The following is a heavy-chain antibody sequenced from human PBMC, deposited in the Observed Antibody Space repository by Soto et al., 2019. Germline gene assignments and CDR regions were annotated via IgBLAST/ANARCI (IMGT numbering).Heavy chain of an antibody. Sequence: QVQLVQSGPELKKPGAAVRVSCKASGYTFNTYGLSWVRQAPGQGLEWMGWISTYTGNTDYPQRFQGRVTMDTDTSTSTAYLDLMSLTSEDTAVYYCVRDVSVSSGSFGGYWGQGTLVTVSS. CDR3: VRDVSVSSGSFGGY. D-gene: IGHD3-10*01. V-gene: IGHV1-18*01. CDR2: ISTYTGNT. J-gene: IGHJ4*02. CDR1: GYTFNTYG.